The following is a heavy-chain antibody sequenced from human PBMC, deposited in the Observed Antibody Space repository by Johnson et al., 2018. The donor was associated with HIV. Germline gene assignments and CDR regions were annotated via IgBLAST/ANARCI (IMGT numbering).Heavy chain of an antibody. CDR2: INQDGSEK. CDR1: GFTFSSYW. V-gene: IGHV3-7*01. CDR3: AKDWGGYAQHFFDI. D-gene: IGHD2-2*01. Sequence: VQLVESGGGVVQPGRSLRLSCAASGFTFSSYWMSWVRQAPGKGLEWVANINQDGSEKYYVDSVKGRFTISRDNAKNSLYLQMNSLRAEDTAVYYCAKDWGGYAQHFFDIWGQGTMITVSS. J-gene: IGHJ3*02.